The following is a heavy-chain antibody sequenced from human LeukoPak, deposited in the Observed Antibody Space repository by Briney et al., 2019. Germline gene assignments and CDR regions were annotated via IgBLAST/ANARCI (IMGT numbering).Heavy chain of an antibody. J-gene: IGHJ4*02. V-gene: IGHV3-30-3*01. Sequence: PGRSLRLSCAASGFTFSSYAMHWVRQAPGKGLEWVAVISYDGSNKYYADSVKGRFTISRDNSKNTLYLQMNSLRAEDTAVYYCGRDPPKDSYYFDYWGQGTLVTVSS. CDR3: GRDPPKDSYYFDY. CDR2: ISYDGSNK. CDR1: GFTFSSYA. D-gene: IGHD4-11*01.